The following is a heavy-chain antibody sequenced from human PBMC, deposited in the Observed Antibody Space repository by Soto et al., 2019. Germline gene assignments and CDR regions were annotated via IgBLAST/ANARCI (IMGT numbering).Heavy chain of an antibody. CDR3: AAPKVGREYYYYYYGMDV. J-gene: IGHJ6*02. CDR2: IVVGSGNT. Sequence: SVKVSCKASGFTFTSSAVQWVRQARGQRLEWIGWIVVGSGNTNYAQKFQERVTITRDMSTSTAYMELSSLRSEDTAVYYCAAPKVGREYYYYYYGMDVWGQGTTVTVSS. CDR1: GFTFTSSA. V-gene: IGHV1-58*01.